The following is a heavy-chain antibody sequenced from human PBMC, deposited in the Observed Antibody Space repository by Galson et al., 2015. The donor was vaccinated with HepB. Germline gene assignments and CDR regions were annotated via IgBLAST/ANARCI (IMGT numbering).Heavy chain of an antibody. J-gene: IGHJ4*02. V-gene: IGHV3-7*01. D-gene: IGHD6-13*01. CDR3: ARDRPFSSTWYYFDY. Sequence: SLRLSCAASGFTFSSSWMSWVRQAPGKGLEWVANIKQDGSEKYCVDSVKGRFTISRDNAKNSLYLQMYSLRAEDTAVYYCARDRPFSSTWYYFDYWGQGTLVTVSS. CDR1: GFTFSSSW. CDR2: IKQDGSEK.